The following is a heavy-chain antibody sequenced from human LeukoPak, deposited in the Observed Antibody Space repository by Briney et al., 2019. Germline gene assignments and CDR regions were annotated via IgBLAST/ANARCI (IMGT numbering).Heavy chain of an antibody. D-gene: IGHD5-18*01. CDR2: IYYSGST. V-gene: IGHV4-59*12. Sequence: PSETLSLTCTVSGGSISSYYWSWIRQPPGKGLEWIGYIYYSGSTNYNPSLKSRVTISVDTSKNQFSLKLSSVTAADTAVYYCARRPTRGYSYGSNWFDPWGQGTLVTVSS. CDR1: GGSISSYY. CDR3: ARRPTRGYSYGSNWFDP. J-gene: IGHJ5*02.